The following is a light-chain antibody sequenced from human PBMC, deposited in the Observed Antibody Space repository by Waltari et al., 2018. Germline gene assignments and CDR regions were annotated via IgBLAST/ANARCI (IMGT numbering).Light chain of an antibody. CDR1: QSVDKY. CDR2: GAS. CDR3: QHHVRLPAT. Sequence: IVLTQSAGTLYLFDGERASISCRASQSVDKYLALYHQKPCQAPRLLIDGASSMAAGIPDRFSGIGSGPDFSLTISRLKPEDFAVYYCQHHVRLPATFGEGTKVE. V-gene: IGKV3-20*01. J-gene: IGKJ1*01.